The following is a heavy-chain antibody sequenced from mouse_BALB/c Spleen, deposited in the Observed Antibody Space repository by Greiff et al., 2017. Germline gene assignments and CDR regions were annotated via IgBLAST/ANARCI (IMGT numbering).Heavy chain of an antibody. V-gene: IGHV1-7*01. Sequence: VQLQQSGAELAKPGASVKMSCKASGYTFTSYWMHWVKQRPGQGLEWIGYINPSTGYTEYNQKFKDKATLTADKSSSTAYMQLSSLTSEDSAVYYCARGRSQYYFDYWGQGTTLTVSS. J-gene: IGHJ2*01. CDR2: INPSTGYT. CDR3: ARGRSQYYFDY. CDR1: GYTFTSYW.